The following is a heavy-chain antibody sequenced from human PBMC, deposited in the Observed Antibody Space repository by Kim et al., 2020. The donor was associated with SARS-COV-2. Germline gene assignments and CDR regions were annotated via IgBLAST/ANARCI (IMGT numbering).Heavy chain of an antibody. CDR2: IKQDGSEK. D-gene: IGHD1-26*01. Sequence: GGSLRLSCAASGFTFSSYWMSWVRQAPGKGLEWVANIKQDGSEKYYVDSVKGRFTISRDNAKNSPYLQMNSLRAEDTAVYYCARAKASGSYYNGAFDIWGQGTMVTVSS. J-gene: IGHJ3*02. V-gene: IGHV3-7*01. CDR3: ARAKASGSYYNGAFDI. CDR1: GFTFSSYW.